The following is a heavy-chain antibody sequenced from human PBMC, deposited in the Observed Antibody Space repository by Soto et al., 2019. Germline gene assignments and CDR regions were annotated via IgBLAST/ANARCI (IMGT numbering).Heavy chain of an antibody. D-gene: IGHD6-25*01. J-gene: IGHJ6*02. CDR1: GGDFSNYA. V-gene: IGHV1-69*13. CDR3: ARDSMITSAADYYFDMDV. Sequence: ASVKVSCKASGGDFSNYAISWVRQAPGQGLEWMGGIIPIFRTANYAQKFEGRISITADDSTSTAYMELSRLKSEDTAVYFCARDSMITSAADYYFDMDVWGQGTTVTVS. CDR2: IIPIFRTA.